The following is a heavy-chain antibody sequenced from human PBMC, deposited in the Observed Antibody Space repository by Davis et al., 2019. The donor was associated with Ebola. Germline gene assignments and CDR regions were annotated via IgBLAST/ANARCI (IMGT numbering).Heavy chain of an antibody. V-gene: IGHV3-7*01. J-gene: IGHJ4*02. Sequence: GGSLRLSCVASGFNFPNYYMNWVRQAPGKGLEWVANIKHDESQRYYADSVKGRFYISRDNSKNSRYLQINSLRAEDTAVYYCARDLKPESAGGVPSDQFDYWGQGTLVTVSS. CDR2: IKHDESQR. D-gene: IGHD2-8*02. CDR1: GFNFPNYY. CDR3: ARDLKPESAGGVPSDQFDY.